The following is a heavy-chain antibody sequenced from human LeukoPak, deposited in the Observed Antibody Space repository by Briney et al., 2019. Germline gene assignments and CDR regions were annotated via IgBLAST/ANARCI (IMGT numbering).Heavy chain of an antibody. Sequence: GESLKISCKGSGYSFTSYWIGWVRQMPGKGLEWMGIIYPGDSDTRYSPSFQGQVTISADKSISTAYLQWSSLKASDTAMYYCSTGLRLTFDAFDIWGQGTMVTVSS. CDR2: IYPGDSDT. J-gene: IGHJ3*02. V-gene: IGHV5-51*01. CDR3: STGLRLTFDAFDI. D-gene: IGHD5-12*01. CDR1: GYSFTSYW.